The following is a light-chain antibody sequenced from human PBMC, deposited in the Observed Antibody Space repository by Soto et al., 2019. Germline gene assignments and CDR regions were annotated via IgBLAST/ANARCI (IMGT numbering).Light chain of an antibody. J-gene: IGLJ3*02. CDR3: QSYDNSLSGSRV. Sequence: QSVLTQPPSVSGAPGQRVTISCTGSRSNIRAGYDVHWYQQLPGTAPKLLIYGTNNRPSGVPDRFSGSKSGMSASLAITGLQAADEPNYCCQSYDNSLSGSRVFGGGTKVTVL. CDR1: RSNIRAGYD. CDR2: GTN. V-gene: IGLV1-40*01.